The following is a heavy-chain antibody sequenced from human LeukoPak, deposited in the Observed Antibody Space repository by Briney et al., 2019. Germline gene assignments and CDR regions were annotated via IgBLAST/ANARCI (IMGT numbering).Heavy chain of an antibody. J-gene: IGHJ4*02. Sequence: PGGSLRLSCAASGFTVSSNYMSWVPRAPGKGLGWASVIYSGGSTYYADSARGRFTISRDNSKNTLYLQMNSLRAEDTAVYYCARESNFWRGNYFDYWGQGTLVTVSS. CDR1: GFTVSSNY. CDR2: IYSGGST. CDR3: ARESNFWRGNYFDY. D-gene: IGHD3-3*01. V-gene: IGHV3-66*02.